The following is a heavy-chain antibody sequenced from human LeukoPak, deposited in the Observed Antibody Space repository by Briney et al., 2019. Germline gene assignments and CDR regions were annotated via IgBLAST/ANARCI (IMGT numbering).Heavy chain of an antibody. CDR3: ARQDDSSGYYRQPLDY. V-gene: IGHV3-7*01. CDR2: IKHDGSEK. J-gene: IGHJ4*02. Sequence: PGGSLRLSCAASGFTFSSYWMSWVRQAPGKGLEWVANIKHDGSEKYYVDSVKGRFTISRDNAKNSLYLQMNSLRAEDTAVYYCARQDDSSGYYRQPLDYWGQGTLVTVSS. D-gene: IGHD3-22*01. CDR1: GFTFSSYW.